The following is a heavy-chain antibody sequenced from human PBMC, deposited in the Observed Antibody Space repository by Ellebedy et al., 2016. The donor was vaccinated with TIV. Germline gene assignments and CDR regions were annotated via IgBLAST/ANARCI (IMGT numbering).Heavy chain of an antibody. CDR2: LNPSGST. CDR1: GGSFSGYS. Sequence: MPSETLSLTCAVYGGSFSGYSWSWIRQPPGKGLEWIGELNPSGSTSSNPSLKSQVTISVNTSKNQFSLKLSSVTAADTAVYYCAIVVVPAAMLLYYYYAMDVWGQGTTVTVSS. V-gene: IGHV4-34*01. CDR3: AIVVVPAAMLLYYYYAMDV. D-gene: IGHD2-2*01. J-gene: IGHJ6*02.